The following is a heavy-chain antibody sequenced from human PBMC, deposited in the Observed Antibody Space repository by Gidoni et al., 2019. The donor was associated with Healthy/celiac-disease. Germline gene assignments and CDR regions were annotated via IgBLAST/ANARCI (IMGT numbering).Heavy chain of an antibody. Sequence: EVQLVESGGGLVQPGGSLRLSCAASGFTFSSYAMSWVRQAPGKGLEWVSAISGSGGSTYYADSVKGRFTISRDNSKNTLYLQMNSLRAEDTAVYYCGICGSGSYYLLYWGQGTLVTVSS. J-gene: IGHJ4*02. V-gene: IGHV3-23*04. D-gene: IGHD3-10*01. CDR1: GFTFSSYA. CDR2: ISGSGGST. CDR3: GICGSGSYYLLY.